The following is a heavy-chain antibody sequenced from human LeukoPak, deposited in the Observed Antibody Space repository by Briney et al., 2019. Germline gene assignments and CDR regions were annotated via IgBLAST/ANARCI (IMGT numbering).Heavy chain of an antibody. Sequence: PSETLSLTCTVSGGSISSYCWSWIRQPPGKGLEWIGYMYYSGSTNYNPSLKSRVTISVGTSKNQFSLKLSSVTAADTAVYYCARRVTSNWFDPWGQGTLATVSS. J-gene: IGHJ5*02. CDR2: MYYSGST. D-gene: IGHD2-21*02. CDR1: GGSISSYC. V-gene: IGHV4-59*08. CDR3: ARRVTSNWFDP.